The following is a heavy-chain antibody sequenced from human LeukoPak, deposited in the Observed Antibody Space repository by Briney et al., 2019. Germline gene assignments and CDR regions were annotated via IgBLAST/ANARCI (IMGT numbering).Heavy chain of an antibody. V-gene: IGHV4-34*01. D-gene: IGHD3-3*01. Sequence: SETLSLTCAVYGGSFSGYYWSWIRQPPGKGLEWIGEINHSGSTNYNPSLKSRVTISVDTSKNQFPLKLSSVTAADTAVYYCARRRYDFWSGYAYFDYWGQGTLVTVSS. CDR1: GGSFSGYY. CDR2: INHSGST. J-gene: IGHJ4*02. CDR3: ARRRYDFWSGYAYFDY.